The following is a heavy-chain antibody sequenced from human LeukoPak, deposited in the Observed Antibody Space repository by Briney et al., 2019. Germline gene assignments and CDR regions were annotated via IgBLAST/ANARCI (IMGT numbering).Heavy chain of an antibody. CDR3: ARLTAYFDL. CDR2: IYYSGST. Sequence: ASETLSPTCTVSGGSISGSYWSWIRQPPGKGLEWIGYIYYSGSTNYNPSLKSRVTMSVDTSKNQFSLKVTSVTAADTAVYYCARLTAYFDLWGRGTLVTVSS. J-gene: IGHJ2*01. V-gene: IGHV4-59*08. CDR1: GGSISGSY.